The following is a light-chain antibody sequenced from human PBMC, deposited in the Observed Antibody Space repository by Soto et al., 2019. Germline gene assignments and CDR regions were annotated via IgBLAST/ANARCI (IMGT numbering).Light chain of an antibody. Sequence: EIVLTQSPGTLSLSPGERATLSCRASQKISSYLAWYQQKPGQAPRLLIYDASNMATGIPARFSGSGSGTDFTLTISRLEPEDFAVYYCQQRSNWPPLTFGGGTKVEIK. CDR1: QKISSY. CDR2: DAS. CDR3: QQRSNWPPLT. J-gene: IGKJ4*01. V-gene: IGKV3-11*01.